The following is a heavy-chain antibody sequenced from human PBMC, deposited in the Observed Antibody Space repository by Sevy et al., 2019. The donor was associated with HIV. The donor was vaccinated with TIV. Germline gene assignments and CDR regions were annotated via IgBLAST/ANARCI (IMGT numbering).Heavy chain of an antibody. CDR1: AFTFSSYW. Sequence: GGSLRLSCAASAFTFSSYWMSWVRQAPGKGLEWVANIKQDGSEKSYVDSVKGRFTISRDNAKNSPYLQMNSLSAEDTAVYYCARDYSGSYCYSRYYFDYWGQGTLVTVSS. CDR3: ARDYSGSYCYSRYYFDY. J-gene: IGHJ4*02. D-gene: IGHD1-26*01. CDR2: IKQDGSEK. V-gene: IGHV3-7*03.